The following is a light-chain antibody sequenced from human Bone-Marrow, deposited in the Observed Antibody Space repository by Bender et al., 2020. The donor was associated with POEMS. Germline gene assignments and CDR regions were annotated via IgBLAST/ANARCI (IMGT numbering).Light chain of an antibody. J-gene: IGLJ3*02. V-gene: IGLV2-14*01. Sequence: QSALTQPASVSGSPGQSITISCTGTSSDVGYYTYVSWYQQHPGKAPKLMIYDVSNRPSGVSNRFSGSKSGNTAFLTISGLQSEDEADYYCAVWDDSLNGWVFGGGTKLTVL. CDR2: DVS. CDR1: SSDVGYYTY. CDR3: AVWDDSLNGWV.